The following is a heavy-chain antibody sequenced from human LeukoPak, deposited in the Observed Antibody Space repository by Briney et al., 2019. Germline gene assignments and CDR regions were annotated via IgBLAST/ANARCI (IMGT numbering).Heavy chain of an antibody. CDR3: ARESSGRRGYYYYYMDV. CDR1: GGTFSSYA. J-gene: IGHJ6*03. D-gene: IGHD1-26*01. Sequence: ASVKVSCKASGGTFSSYAISWVRQAPGQGLEWMGGIIPIFGTANYAQKFQGRVTITTDESTCTAYMELSSLRSEDTAVYYCARESSGRRGYYYYYMDVWGKGTTVTVSS. CDR2: IIPIFGTA. V-gene: IGHV1-69*05.